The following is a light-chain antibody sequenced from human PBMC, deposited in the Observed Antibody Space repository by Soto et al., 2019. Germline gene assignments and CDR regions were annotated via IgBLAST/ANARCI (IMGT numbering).Light chain of an antibody. CDR3: QQRSNWLPIT. J-gene: IGKJ5*01. V-gene: IGKV3-11*01. Sequence: EIVLTQSPAPLSLSPGERATLSCRASQSVSSYLAWYQQQPGQAPRLLIYDASTRATGIPARFSGSGSGTDFTLTISSLEPEDFAVYYCQQRSNWLPITFGQGTRLEIK. CDR1: QSVSSY. CDR2: DAS.